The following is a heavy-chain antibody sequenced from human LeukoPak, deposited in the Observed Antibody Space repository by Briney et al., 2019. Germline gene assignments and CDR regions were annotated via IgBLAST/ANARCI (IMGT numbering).Heavy chain of an antibody. CDR3: ARDLDKYSSGWYGYFDY. Sequence: GGSLRLSCAASGFIFDAYWMHWVRQAPGKGLEWVAVISYDGSNKYYADSVKGRFTISRDNSKNTLYLQMNSLRAEDTAVYYCARDLDKYSSGWYGYFDYWGQGTLVTVSS. V-gene: IGHV3-30-3*01. J-gene: IGHJ4*02. D-gene: IGHD6-19*01. CDR1: GFIFDAYW. CDR2: ISYDGSNK.